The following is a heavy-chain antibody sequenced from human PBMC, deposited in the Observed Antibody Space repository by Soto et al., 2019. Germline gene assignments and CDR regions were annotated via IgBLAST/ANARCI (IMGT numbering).Heavy chain of an antibody. CDR2: IHYSGSS. CDR1: GDSISSYY. V-gene: IGHV4-59*01. Sequence: SETLSLTCTFSGDSISSYYWSWIRQPPGKGLEWIGYIHYSGSSHYNPSLKSRLTMSVDRSKNQFSLKLSSVTAADTAVYYCASLYGNARYTYWGQGTLVTVSS. J-gene: IGHJ4*02. CDR3: ASLYGNARYTY. D-gene: IGHD1-1*01.